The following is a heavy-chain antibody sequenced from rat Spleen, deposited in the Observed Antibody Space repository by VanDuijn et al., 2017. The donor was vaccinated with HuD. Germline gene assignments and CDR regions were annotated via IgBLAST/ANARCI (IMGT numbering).Heavy chain of an antibody. CDR3: ARDTTITIAAGRLDA. CDR1: GFSLTNYN. CDR2: IWNTGGT. V-gene: IGHV2-41*01. J-gene: IGHJ2*01. D-gene: IGHD1-2*01. Sequence: QVQLKESGPGLVQPSQTLSLTCTVAGFSLTNYNVHWVRQPPGKGLEWMGVIWNTGGTRYNSALKSRLSISKDTSKSQVVLKMNSLQTEDTATYYCARDTTITIAAGRLDAWGQGVMVTVSS.